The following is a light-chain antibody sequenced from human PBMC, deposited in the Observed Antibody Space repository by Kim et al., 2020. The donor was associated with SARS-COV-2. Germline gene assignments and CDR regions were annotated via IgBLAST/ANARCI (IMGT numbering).Light chain of an antibody. V-gene: IGKV1-16*02. Sequence: ASVGDRVTIVCRASQDIANFLAWFQKKPGKAPKSLIYVASRLQSGVPSKFTGSGSGTVFTLTISNLQPEDFATYYCQQYNSYPITFGQGTRLEIK. CDR2: VAS. CDR1: QDIANF. CDR3: QQYNSYPIT. J-gene: IGKJ5*01.